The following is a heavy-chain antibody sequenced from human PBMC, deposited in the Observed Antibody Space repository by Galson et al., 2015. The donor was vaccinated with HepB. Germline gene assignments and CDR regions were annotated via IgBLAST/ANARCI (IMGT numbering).Heavy chain of an antibody. CDR1: GYTFTNFL. CDR2: ISPYNGNT. D-gene: IGHD3-16*01. CDR3: AREEGGYFAN. V-gene: IGHV1-18*01. Sequence: SVKVSCKASGYTFTNFLISWVRQAPGQGLEWMGWISPYNGNTNYAQKVQGRVTITTDTSTSTVYMELRSLRSDDTAMYYCAREEGGYFANWGQGTLVIVSS. J-gene: IGHJ4*02.